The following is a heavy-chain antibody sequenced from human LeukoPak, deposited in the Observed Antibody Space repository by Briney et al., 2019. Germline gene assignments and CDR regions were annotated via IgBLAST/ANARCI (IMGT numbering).Heavy chain of an antibody. Sequence: SETLSLTCAVYGGSFSGYYWSWIRQPPGKGLEWIGEINHSGSTNYNPSLKSRVTISVDTSKNQFSLKLSSVTAADTAVYYCATLATGEPLDYWAQGTLVTVSS. CDR3: ATLATGEPLDY. J-gene: IGHJ4*02. D-gene: IGHD7-27*01. V-gene: IGHV4-34*01. CDR1: GGSFSGYY. CDR2: INHSGST.